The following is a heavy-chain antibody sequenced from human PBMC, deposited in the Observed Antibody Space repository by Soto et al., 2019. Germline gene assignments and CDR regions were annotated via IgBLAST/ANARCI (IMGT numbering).Heavy chain of an antibody. D-gene: IGHD3-10*01. V-gene: IGHV1-2*04. CDR1: GYNFTGYY. CDR3: ARDARGDEAPMDY. J-gene: IGHJ4*02. Sequence: QVQLVQSGAEVKKPGASVKVSCKASGYNFTGYYMHWVRQAPGQGLEWMGWINPNSGGTKYAQKLQGWVTMTRDTSISTAYMELSRLRSDDTTVYYCARDARGDEAPMDYWRQGTLVTVSS. CDR2: INPNSGGT.